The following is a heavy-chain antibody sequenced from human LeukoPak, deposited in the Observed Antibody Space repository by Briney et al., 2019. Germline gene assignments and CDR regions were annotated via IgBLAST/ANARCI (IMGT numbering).Heavy chain of an antibody. CDR3: AKDIYQWLGYYFDY. D-gene: IGHD6-19*01. CDR1: GFTFDDYA. V-gene: IGHV3-9*01. Sequence: GGSLRLSCAASGFTFDDYAMHWVRQAPGKGLEWVSGISWNSGSIGYADSVKGRFTISRDNSKNTLYLQMNSLRGEDTAVYYCAKDIYQWLGYYFDYWGQGTLVIVSS. J-gene: IGHJ4*02. CDR2: ISWNSGSI.